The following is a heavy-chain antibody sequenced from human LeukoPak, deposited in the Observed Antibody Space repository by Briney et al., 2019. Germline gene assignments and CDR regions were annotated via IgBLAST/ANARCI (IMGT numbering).Heavy chain of an antibody. CDR3: ARAGGYCGRISCPYYFDY. D-gene: IGHD2-15*01. V-gene: IGHV4-59*01. Sequence: PSETLSLTCTDSGGSISRYYWRWVRETPGEGLGWGGYIYYSGGTNYNPSLKSRVTISVDTSKNQFSLKLSSVTAADTAVYYCARAGGYCGRISCPYYFDYWGQGSLVAVSS. J-gene: IGHJ4*02. CDR1: GGSISRYY. CDR2: IYYSGGT.